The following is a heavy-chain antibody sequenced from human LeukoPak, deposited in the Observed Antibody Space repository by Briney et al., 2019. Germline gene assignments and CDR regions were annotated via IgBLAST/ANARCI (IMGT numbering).Heavy chain of an antibody. D-gene: IGHD4-17*01. CDR2: IGYSAGDT. CDR3: AKDDVRHHHGVDH. J-gene: IGHJ4*02. CDR1: GFTVSSYA. Sequence: PGGSLRLSCAASGFTVSSYAMTWFRQAPGKGLEWVSAIGYSAGDTYYPDSVKGRFTISRDNSMNTLYLQMSSLRADDTALYYCAKDDVRHHHGVDHWGQGTLVTVSS. V-gene: IGHV3-23*01.